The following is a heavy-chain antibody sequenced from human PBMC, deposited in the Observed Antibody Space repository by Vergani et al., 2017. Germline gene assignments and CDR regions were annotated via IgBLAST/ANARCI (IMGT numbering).Heavy chain of an antibody. CDR2: IYYSGST. V-gene: IGHV4-39*07. Sequence: QLQLQESGPGLVKPSETLSLTCTVSGGSISSSSYYWGWIRQPPGKGLGWSGSIYYSGSTYYNPPLKSRVTISVDTPKNQFSLKLSSVTAADPAVYYCAGDYAAAGTQGWFDPWGQGTLVTVSS. CDR3: AGDYAAAGTQGWFDP. D-gene: IGHD6-19*01. CDR1: GGSISSSSYY. J-gene: IGHJ5*02.